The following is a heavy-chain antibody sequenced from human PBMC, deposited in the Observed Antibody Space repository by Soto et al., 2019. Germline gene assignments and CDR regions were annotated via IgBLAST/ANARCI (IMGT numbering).Heavy chain of an antibody. D-gene: IGHD1-26*01. CDR2: ISSSGSTI. J-gene: IGHJ4*02. CDR1: GFTFSDYY. Sequence: GGSLRLSCAASGFTFSDYYMSWIRQAPGKGLEWVSYISSSGSTIYYADSVKGRFTINPDTSKNQFSLQLNFVTPEDTAVYYCARGNIVGPTNHYFDYWGQGTLVTVSS. CDR3: ARGNIVGPTNHYFDY. V-gene: IGHV3-11*04.